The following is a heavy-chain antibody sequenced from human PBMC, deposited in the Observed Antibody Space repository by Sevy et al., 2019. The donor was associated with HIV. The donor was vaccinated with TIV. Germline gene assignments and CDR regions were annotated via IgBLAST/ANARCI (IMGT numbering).Heavy chain of an antibody. V-gene: IGHV3-30-3*01. J-gene: IGHJ4*02. CDR2: ISYDGSNK. CDR1: GFTFSSYA. CDR3: ARTPLGYIAARPVDY. D-gene: IGHD6-6*01. Sequence: GGSLRLSCAASGFTFSSYAMHWVRQAPGKGLEWVAVISYDGSNKYYADSVKGRFTISRDNSKNTLYLQMNSLRAEDTAVYYCARTPLGYIAARPVDYWGQGTLVTVSS.